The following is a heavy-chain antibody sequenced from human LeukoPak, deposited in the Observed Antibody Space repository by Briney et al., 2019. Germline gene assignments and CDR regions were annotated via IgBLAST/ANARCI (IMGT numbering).Heavy chain of an antibody. Sequence: ASVKVSCKTSGYSFNTYGIPWVRQAPGQGLEWMGWISGHSGDTQYARKFQGRVTLTTDSSTNTAYMDLRALKSDDTAVYYCLRDASGWFLGVQEFHFWGQGTLVIVSS. D-gene: IGHD6-19*01. CDR2: ISGHSGDT. CDR3: LRDASGWFLGVQEFHF. CDR1: GYSFNTYG. J-gene: IGHJ4*02. V-gene: IGHV1-18*01.